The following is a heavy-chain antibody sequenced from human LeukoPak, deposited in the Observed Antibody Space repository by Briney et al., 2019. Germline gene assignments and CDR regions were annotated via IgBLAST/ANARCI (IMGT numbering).Heavy chain of an antibody. CDR2: INHSGST. CDR1: GGSISSSSYY. V-gene: IGHV4-39*07. D-gene: IGHD3-3*01. CDR3: ARGGRITLFGVLIFRAFDI. Sequence: KPSETLSLTCTVSGGSISSSSYYWGWIRQPPGKGLEWIGEINHSGSTNYNPSLKSRVTISADTSKNQFSLKLRSVTAADTAVYYCARGGRITLFGVLIFRAFDIWGQGTMVTVSS. J-gene: IGHJ3*02.